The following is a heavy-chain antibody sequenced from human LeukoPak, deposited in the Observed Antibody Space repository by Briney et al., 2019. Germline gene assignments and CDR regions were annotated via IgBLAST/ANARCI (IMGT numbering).Heavy chain of an antibody. Sequence: PGGTLRLSCAASGFTFSTYGMSWVRQAPGKGLEWVSGISGSGGSRFYTDSVKGRFTISRDNSKNTLYLQMNSLRAEDTAVYYCAKGSVVVVAAVLDYWGQGTLVTVSS. D-gene: IGHD2-15*01. CDR1: GFTFSTYG. CDR3: AKGSVVVVAAVLDY. CDR2: ISGSGGSR. V-gene: IGHV3-23*01. J-gene: IGHJ4*02.